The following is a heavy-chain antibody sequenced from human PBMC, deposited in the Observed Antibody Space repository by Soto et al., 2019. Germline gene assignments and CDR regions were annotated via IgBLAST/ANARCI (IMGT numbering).Heavy chain of an antibody. Sequence: AETLSLTCTVSGGSISSYYWSWIRQPPGKGLEWIGYIYYSGSTNYNPSLKSRVTISVDTSKNQFSLKLSSVTAADTAVYYCARHGLDLYDFWSGYYKAEYYYYYMDVWGKGTTVTVSS. D-gene: IGHD3-3*01. CDR1: GGSISSYY. V-gene: IGHV4-59*08. CDR2: IYYSGST. CDR3: ARHGLDLYDFWSGYYKAEYYYYYMDV. J-gene: IGHJ6*03.